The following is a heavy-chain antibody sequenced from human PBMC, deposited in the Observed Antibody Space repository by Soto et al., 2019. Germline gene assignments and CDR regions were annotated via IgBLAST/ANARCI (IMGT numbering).Heavy chain of an antibody. CDR2: ISAYNGNT. D-gene: IGHD6-13*01. V-gene: IGHV1-18*04. J-gene: IGHJ4*02. CDR3: ARDAAAGLNDF. CDR1: GYIFTSYY. Sequence: ASVKVSCKASGYIFTSYYIHWVRQAPGQGLEWMGWISAYNGNTKYVQKFQGRVTMATDTSTSTAYMELRSLRSDDTAVDYCARDAAAGLNDFWGQGTLVTVSS.